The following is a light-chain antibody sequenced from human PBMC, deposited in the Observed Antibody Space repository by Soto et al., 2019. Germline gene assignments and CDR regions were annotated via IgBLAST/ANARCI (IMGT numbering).Light chain of an antibody. CDR3: CSYAGSYYYV. J-gene: IGLJ1*01. Sequence: QSVLTQPRSVSGSPGQSVTISCTGTSSDVGGYNYVSWYQQHPGKATKLMIYDVSKRPSGVPDSFSGSKSGNTASLTISGLQAEDEADYYCCSYAGSYYYVFGTGTKVTVL. V-gene: IGLV2-11*01. CDR1: SSDVGGYNY. CDR2: DVS.